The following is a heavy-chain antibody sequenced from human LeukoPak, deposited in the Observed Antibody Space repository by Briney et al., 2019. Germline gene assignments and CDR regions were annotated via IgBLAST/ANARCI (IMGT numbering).Heavy chain of an antibody. CDR2: ISYDGSNK. D-gene: IGHD3-22*01. V-gene: IGHV3-30*18. CDR1: GFTFSSYG. CDR3: AKVRALQWLLPVYFGY. J-gene: IGHJ4*02. Sequence: GGSLRLSCAASGFTFSSYGMHWVRPAPGKGLEWVAVISYDGSNKYYADSVKGRFTISRDNSKNTLYLQMNSLRAEDTAVYYCAKVRALQWLLPVYFGYWGQGTLVTVSS.